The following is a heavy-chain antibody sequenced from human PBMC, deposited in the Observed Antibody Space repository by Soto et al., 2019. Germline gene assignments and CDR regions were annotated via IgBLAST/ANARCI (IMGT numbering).Heavy chain of an antibody. Sequence: SETLSLTCTVSGGSISSSSYYWGWIRQPPGKGLEWIGSIYYSGSTYYNPSLKSRVTISVDTSKNQFSLKLSSVTAADTAVYYCARQEYYYDSSGYYFDYWGQGTLVTVSS. D-gene: IGHD3-22*01. CDR3: ARQEYYYDSSGYYFDY. J-gene: IGHJ4*02. CDR1: GGSISSSSYY. V-gene: IGHV4-39*01. CDR2: IYYSGST.